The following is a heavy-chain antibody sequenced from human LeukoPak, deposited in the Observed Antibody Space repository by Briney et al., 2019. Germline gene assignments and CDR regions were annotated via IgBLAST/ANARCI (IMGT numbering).Heavy chain of an antibody. Sequence: SETLSLTCAVYGGSFSGYYWSWIRQPPGKGLEWIGEINHSGSTNYNPSLKSRVTISVDTSKNQFSLKLSSVTAADTAVYYCARFPGPDIVVVPAADPLDYWGQGTLVTVSS. CDR1: GGSFSGYY. V-gene: IGHV4-34*01. CDR3: ARFPGPDIVVVPAADPLDY. CDR2: INHSGST. D-gene: IGHD2-2*01. J-gene: IGHJ4*02.